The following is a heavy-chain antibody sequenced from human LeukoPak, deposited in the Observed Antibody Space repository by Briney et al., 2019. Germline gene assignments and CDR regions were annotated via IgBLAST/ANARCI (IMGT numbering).Heavy chain of an antibody. CDR3: ARHPVVYTIPGRFDP. CDR2: LYYSGST. CDR1: GGSISGYY. D-gene: IGHD2-8*02. Sequence: SETLSLTCTVSGGSISGYYWSWIRQPPGKGLEWIGYLYYSGSTNYNPSLKSLVTISVDTSMNQFSLKLSSVTAADTAVYYCARHPVVYTIPGRFDPWGQGTLVTVSS. J-gene: IGHJ5*02. V-gene: IGHV4-59*01.